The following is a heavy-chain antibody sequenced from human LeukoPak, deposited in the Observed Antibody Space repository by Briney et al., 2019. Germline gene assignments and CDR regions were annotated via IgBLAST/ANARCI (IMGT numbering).Heavy chain of an antibody. CDR3: ARGGVVVPAAEEVGFDP. Sequence: SETLSLTCAVYGGPFSGYYWSWIRQPPGKGLEWIGEINHSGSTNYNPSLKSRVTISVDTSKNQFSLKLSSVTAADTAVYYCARGGVVVPAAEEVGFDPWGQGTLVTVSS. CDR2: INHSGST. V-gene: IGHV4-34*01. CDR1: GGPFSGYY. D-gene: IGHD2-2*01. J-gene: IGHJ5*02.